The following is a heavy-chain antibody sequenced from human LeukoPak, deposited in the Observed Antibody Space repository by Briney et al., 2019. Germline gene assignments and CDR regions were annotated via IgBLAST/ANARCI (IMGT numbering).Heavy chain of an antibody. D-gene: IGHD5-12*01. J-gene: IGHJ3*01. Sequence: GGSLRLSCAASGFTVNSNYMNWVRQAPGKGLEWVSVIFSGGDTSYADSVKGRFTISRDNPNNILYLQMNSLRAEDTAVYYCARDGTPATRGFDLWGQGTLVTVSS. CDR2: IFSGGDT. CDR3: ARDGTPATRGFDL. CDR1: GFTVNSNY. V-gene: IGHV3-66*01.